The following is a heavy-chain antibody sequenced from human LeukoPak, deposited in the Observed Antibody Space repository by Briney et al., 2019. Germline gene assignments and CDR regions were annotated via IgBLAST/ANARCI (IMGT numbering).Heavy chain of an antibody. V-gene: IGHV3-33*01. CDR3: ARDRSSPYYYMDV. J-gene: IGHJ6*03. CDR2: IWYDGSNK. D-gene: IGHD6-13*01. Sequence: GRSLRLSCAASGFTFSSYGMHWVRQAPGKGLEWVAVIWYDGSNKYYADSVKGRFTISRDNSKNTLYLQMNSLRAEDTAVYYCARDRSSPYYYMDVWAKGPRSPSP. CDR1: GFTFSSYG.